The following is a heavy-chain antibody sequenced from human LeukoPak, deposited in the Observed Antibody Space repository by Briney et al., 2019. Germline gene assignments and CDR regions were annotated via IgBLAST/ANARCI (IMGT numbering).Heavy chain of an antibody. Sequence: GGALRLSCTASGFPFWDYAMSWVRPAPGKGLEWVGFIRSKTYDGTTEYAASVKGRFTISRDDSKRIAYLQMNSLKTEDTAVYYCSRGMADMVIYFDFWGQGTLVTVSS. J-gene: IGHJ4*02. D-gene: IGHD5-18*01. CDR1: GFPFWDYA. V-gene: IGHV3-49*04. CDR3: SRGMADMVIYFDF. CDR2: IRSKTYDGTT.